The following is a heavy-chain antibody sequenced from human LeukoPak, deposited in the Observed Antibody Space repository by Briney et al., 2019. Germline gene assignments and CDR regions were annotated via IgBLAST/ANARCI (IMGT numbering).Heavy chain of an antibody. CDR3: TKSDGYGLIRI. Sequence: SETLSLTCSVSGDSIIGYYWGWIRQPPGKGLEWIGNIYYTGNTYYNSSLKSRVTISLDMSKNQFSLKVISMTAADTAAYYCTKSDGYGLIRICGRGTMVTVSS. V-gene: IGHV4-39*07. J-gene: IGHJ3*02. D-gene: IGHD3-10*01. CDR1: GDSIIGYY. CDR2: IYYTGNT.